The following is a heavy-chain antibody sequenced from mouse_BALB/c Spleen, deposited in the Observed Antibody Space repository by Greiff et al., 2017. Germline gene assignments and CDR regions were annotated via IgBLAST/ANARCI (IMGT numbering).Heavy chain of an antibody. Sequence: VQLKESGPELMKPGASVKISCKASGYSFTSYYMHWVKQSPGKSLEWIGYIDPFNGGTSYNQKFKGKATLTVDKSSSTAYMHLSSLTSEDSAVYYCARGYGKGMDYWGQGTSVTVSS. CDR2: IDPFNGGT. CDR3: ARGYGKGMDY. V-gene: IGHV1S135*01. D-gene: IGHD2-10*02. CDR1: GYSFTSYY. J-gene: IGHJ4*01.